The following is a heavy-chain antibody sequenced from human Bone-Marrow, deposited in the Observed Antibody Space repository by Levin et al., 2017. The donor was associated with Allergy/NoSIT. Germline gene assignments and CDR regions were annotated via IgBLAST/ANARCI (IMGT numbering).Heavy chain of an antibody. J-gene: IGHJ2*01. CDR1: GFNFSSYW. D-gene: IGHD4-17*01. CDR2: INRDVSST. V-gene: IGHV3-74*01. Sequence: GESLKISCAASGFNFSSYWMHWVRQAPGKGLVWVSRINRDVSSTSYADSVKGRFTISRDNAKNTLYLHMNSLRAEDTSVYYCARDRVTTNWYFDLWSRGTLVTVSS. CDR3: ARDRVTTNWYFDL.